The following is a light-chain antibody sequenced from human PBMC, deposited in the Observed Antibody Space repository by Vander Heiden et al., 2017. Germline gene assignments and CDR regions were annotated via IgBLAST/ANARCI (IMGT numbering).Light chain of an antibody. CDR1: QSSSSW. V-gene: IGKV1-5*03. J-gene: IGKJ2*01. CDR2: KSS. CDR3: QQFNSYPHT. Sequence: DIQISHSPSTRAASGGDRATITCRARQSSSSWLAWYQQKPGKATKVLIYKSSSLESGAPSRFSGSGSGTEFTLTISSLQPDDFATYYCQQFNSYPHTFGQGTKLEIK.